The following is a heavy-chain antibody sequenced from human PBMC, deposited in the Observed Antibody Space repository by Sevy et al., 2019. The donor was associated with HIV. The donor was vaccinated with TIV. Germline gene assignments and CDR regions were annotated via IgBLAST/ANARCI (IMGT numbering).Heavy chain of an antibody. J-gene: IGHJ6*02. Sequence: GGSLRLSCAASGFTFSSYAMHWVRQAPGKGLEWVAVISYDGSNKYYAYSVKGRFTISRDNSKNTLYLQMNSLRAEDTAVYYCARDASSSWSLYYYYYGMDVWGQGTTVTVSS. CDR2: ISYDGSNK. D-gene: IGHD6-13*01. CDR1: GFTFSSYA. V-gene: IGHV3-30*04. CDR3: ARDASSSWSLYYYYYGMDV.